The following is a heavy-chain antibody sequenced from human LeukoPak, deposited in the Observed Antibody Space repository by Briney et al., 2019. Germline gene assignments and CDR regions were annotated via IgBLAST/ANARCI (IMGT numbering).Heavy chain of an antibody. CDR1: GYTFTSYG. V-gene: IGHV1-8*02. Sequence: ASVKVSCKASGYTFTSYGISWVRQAPGQGLEWMGWMNPNSGNTGYAQKFQGRVTMTRNTPISTAYMGLSSLRSEDTAVYYCARGRGMGIAARWFDPWGQGTLVIVSS. J-gene: IGHJ5*02. CDR3: ARGRGMGIAARWFDP. CDR2: MNPNSGNT. D-gene: IGHD6-6*01.